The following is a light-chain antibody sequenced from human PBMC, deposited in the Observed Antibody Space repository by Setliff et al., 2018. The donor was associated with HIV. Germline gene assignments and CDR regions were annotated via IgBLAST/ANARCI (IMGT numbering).Light chain of an antibody. CDR2: DVS. J-gene: IGLJ1*01. CDR1: SSDVGAYNY. CDR3: SSYTSGYTYV. Sequence: ALTQPASVSGSPGQSITISCTGTSSDVGAYNYVSWYQQHPGKAPKLMIYDVSNRPSGVSYRFSGFKSGNTASLIISGLQSEDEADYYCSSYTSGYTYVFGTGTKVTVL. V-gene: IGLV2-14*03.